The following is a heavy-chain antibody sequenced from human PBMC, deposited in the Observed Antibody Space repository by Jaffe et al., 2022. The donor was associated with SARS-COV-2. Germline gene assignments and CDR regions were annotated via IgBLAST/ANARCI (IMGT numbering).Heavy chain of an antibody. CDR1: GFTFSDYA. CDR2: ISGVGDKT. Sequence: DVRLVESGGDLVQPGGSLRLSCAASGFTFSDYAMNWVRQAPGEGLEWVSAISGVGDKTYYVDSVKGRFTISRDNSRNTLYLQMNSLRVEDTARYYCAKGGVEYCGGGNCYHYYYMDVWGKGTTVTVSS. CDR3: AKGGVEYCGGGNCYHYYYMDV. D-gene: IGHD2-15*01. V-gene: IGHV3-23*04. J-gene: IGHJ6*03.